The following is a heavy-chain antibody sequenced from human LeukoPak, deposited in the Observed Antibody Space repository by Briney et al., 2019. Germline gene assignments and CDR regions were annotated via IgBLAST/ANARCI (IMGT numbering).Heavy chain of an antibody. V-gene: IGHV4-39*02. CDR1: GGSISSSSYY. J-gene: IGHJ4*02. D-gene: IGHD2-21*01. CDR3: ARDGGDYHFDF. Sequence: PSETLSLTCTVSGGSISSSSYYWGWIRQPPGKRLEWIGNIYYRRNTYYSPSLKSRVTISVDTSKNQFFLKLSSVTAADTAVYYCARDGGDYHFDFWGQGTVVTVSS. CDR2: IYYRRNT.